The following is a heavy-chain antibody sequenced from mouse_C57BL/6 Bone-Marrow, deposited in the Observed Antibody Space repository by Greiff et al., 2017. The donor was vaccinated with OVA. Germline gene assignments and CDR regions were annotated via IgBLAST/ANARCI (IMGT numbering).Heavy chain of an antibody. CDR3: ARDWSIFAY. CDR1: GFTFSSYA. V-gene: IGHV5-4*01. J-gene: IGHJ3*01. CDR2: ISDGGSYT. Sequence: DVKLVESGGGLVKPGGSLKLSCAASGFTFSSYAMPWVRQTPEKRLEWVATISDGGSYTYYPDNVKGRFTITRDKAKNKPYLQMSHLKSEDTAVYYCARDWSIFAYWGQGTLVTVSA. D-gene: IGHD2-10*02.